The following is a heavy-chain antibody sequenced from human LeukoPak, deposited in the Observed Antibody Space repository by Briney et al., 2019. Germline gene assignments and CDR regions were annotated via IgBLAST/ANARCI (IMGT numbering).Heavy chain of an antibody. CDR3: VREGVYNFDSSGYFIFDY. V-gene: IGHV4-39*02. D-gene: IGHD3-22*01. J-gene: IGHJ4*02. CDR2: IYYSGST. Sequence: PSETLSLTCTVSGGSISSSSNYWGWIRQPPGEGLEWIGSIYYSGSTYYTPSLKRRVTISVDTSKNQFSLKLASVTAADTAVYYCVREGVYNFDSSGYFIFDYWGQGTLATVSS. CDR1: GGSISSSSNY.